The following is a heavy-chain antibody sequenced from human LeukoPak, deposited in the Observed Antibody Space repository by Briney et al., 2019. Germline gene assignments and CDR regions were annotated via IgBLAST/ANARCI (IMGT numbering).Heavy chain of an antibody. CDR1: GGSFSAYS. V-gene: IGHV4-34*01. D-gene: IGHD6-19*01. CDR2: INHSGST. J-gene: IGHJ5*02. CDR3: ARRSSSGWSDNWFDP. Sequence: SETLSLTCAVYGGSFSAYSWSRIRQPPGKGLEWIGEINHSGSTYYNPSLKSRVTISVDTSKNQFSLKLSSVTAADTAVYYCARRSSSGWSDNWFDPWGQGTLVTVSS.